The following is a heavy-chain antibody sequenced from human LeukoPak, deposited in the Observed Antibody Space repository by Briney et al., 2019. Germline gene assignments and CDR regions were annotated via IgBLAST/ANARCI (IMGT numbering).Heavy chain of an antibody. CDR1: GYSISSGYY. V-gene: IGHV4-38-2*01. CDR2: IYHGGST. Sequence: SETLSLTCSVSGYSISSGYYWGWIRQPPGKGLEWIGDIYHGGSTCYNSSLKSRVTMSVDTSKNQFSLQLSSVTAADTAVYYCARYSSSGKGDYWGQGTLVTVSS. D-gene: IGHD6-13*01. J-gene: IGHJ4*02. CDR3: ARYSSSGKGDY.